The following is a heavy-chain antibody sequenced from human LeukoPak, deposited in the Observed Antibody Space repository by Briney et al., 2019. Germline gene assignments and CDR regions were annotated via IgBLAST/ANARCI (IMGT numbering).Heavy chain of an antibody. CDR1: GYTFTSYY. V-gene: IGHV1-2*02. CDR3: ARDLTGGASFDY. D-gene: IGHD2-8*02. CDR2: INPNSGGT. Sequence: ASVKVSCKASGYTFTSYYIHWVRQAPGQGLEWMGWINPNSGGTNYAQKFQGRVTMTRDTSISTAYMELSRLRSDDTAVYYCARDLTGGASFDYWGQGTLVTVSS. J-gene: IGHJ4*02.